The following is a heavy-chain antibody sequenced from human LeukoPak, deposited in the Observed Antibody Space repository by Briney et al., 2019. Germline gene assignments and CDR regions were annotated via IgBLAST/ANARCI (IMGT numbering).Heavy chain of an antibody. Sequence: SETLSLTCTVSGASISTYYWSWIRQPPGKELEGIGYIYYSGTTSYNPSLKTRVTISIDTSKNQFSLKLSSVTAADTAVYYCERGLRPMASQYYFDYWGQGTLVTVSS. CDR1: GASISTYY. V-gene: IGHV4-59*01. J-gene: IGHJ4*02. CDR2: IYYSGTT. D-gene: IGHD3-10*01. CDR3: ERGLRPMASQYYFDY.